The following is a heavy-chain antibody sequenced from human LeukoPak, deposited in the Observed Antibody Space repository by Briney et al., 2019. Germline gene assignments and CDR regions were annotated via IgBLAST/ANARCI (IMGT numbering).Heavy chain of an antibody. J-gene: IGHJ4*02. Sequence: GGSLRLSCAASGFTFSDYYMSWIRQAPGKGLEWVAVISYDGSNKYYADSVKGRFTISRDNSKNTLYLQMNSLRAEDTAVYYCARVNSGYDYWGQGTLVTVSS. CDR3: ARVNSGYDY. CDR2: ISYDGSNK. V-gene: IGHV3-30*04. D-gene: IGHD5-12*01. CDR1: GFTFSDYY.